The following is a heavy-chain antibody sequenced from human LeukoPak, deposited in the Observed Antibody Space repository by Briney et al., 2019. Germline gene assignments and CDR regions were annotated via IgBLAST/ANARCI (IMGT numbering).Heavy chain of an antibody. J-gene: IGHJ4*02. CDR3: AKAYTPSSPLGELDS. CDR2: IRHDEANS. CDR1: GFNLNSYA. D-gene: IGHD6-6*01. Sequence: GGSLRLSCAVSGFNLNSYAMHCVRQAPGKGLEWVAVIRHDEANSFYADSVQGRFTISRDTSKKLLYLQMNSLRVEDTDVYYCAKAYTPSSPLGELDSWGQGTLVTVSS. V-gene: IGHV3-30*02.